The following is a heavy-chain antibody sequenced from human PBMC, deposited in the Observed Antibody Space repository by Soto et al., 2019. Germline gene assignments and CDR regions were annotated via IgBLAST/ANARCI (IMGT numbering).Heavy chain of an antibody. CDR3: AGGSGWLIDY. D-gene: IGHD6-19*01. CDR2: IKKDGSEK. CDR1: GFTFSSHW. V-gene: IGHV3-7*03. J-gene: IGHJ4*02. Sequence: GGSLRLSCEASGFTFSSHWMNWVRQAPGKGLEWVAIIKKDGSEKYYVDSVKGRFTISRDNAKNSLYLQMNDLRAEDTAVYYCAGGSGWLIDYWGRGTLVTVSS.